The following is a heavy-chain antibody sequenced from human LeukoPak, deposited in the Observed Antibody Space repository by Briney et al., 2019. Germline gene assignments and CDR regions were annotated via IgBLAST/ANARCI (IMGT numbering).Heavy chain of an antibody. CDR3: ARGEYDLDYGDYDSGTDFDY. D-gene: IGHD4-17*01. CDR2: INHSGRT. CDR1: GGSISSYY. J-gene: IGHJ4*02. V-gene: IGHV4-34*01. Sequence: SETLSLTCTVSGGSISSYYWNWIRQPPGKGLEWIGEINHSGRTNYNPSLKSRVTISVDTSKNQFSLKLSSVTAADTAVYYCARGEYDLDYGDYDSGTDFDYWGQGTLVTVSS.